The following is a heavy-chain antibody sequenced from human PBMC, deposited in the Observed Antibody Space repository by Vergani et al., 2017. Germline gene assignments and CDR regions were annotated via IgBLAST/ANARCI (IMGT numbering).Heavy chain of an antibody. CDR1: GYTFTEYY. D-gene: IGHD4-17*01. V-gene: IGHV1-69-2*01. Sequence: EVQLVQSGAEVKKPGATIKISCKVSGYTFTEYYMHWVQQAPGKGLEWMGLVDPEDGETIYAEQFKGRVTIAANTSTDTAHLGLSSLGSEDTAIYYCATPHTRTTGDMEVWGKGTTVIVSS. CDR3: ATPHTRTTGDMEV. J-gene: IGHJ6*04. CDR2: VDPEDGET.